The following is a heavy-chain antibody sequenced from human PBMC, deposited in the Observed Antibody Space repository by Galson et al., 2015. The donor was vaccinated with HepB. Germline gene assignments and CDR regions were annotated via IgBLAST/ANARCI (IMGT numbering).Heavy chain of an antibody. Sequence: SVKVSCKASGDTFTDYYIHWVRQAPGQGLEWMGWINPNSGGTKYGQNFQGRVTMTRDTSFTTGYMELRGLRSDDTAVYYCVFQTPYSGYDYRNWFDPWGQGTLVTVSS. D-gene: IGHD5-12*01. CDR3: VFQTPYSGYDYRNWFDP. V-gene: IGHV1-2*02. J-gene: IGHJ5*02. CDR2: INPNSGGT. CDR1: GDTFTDYY.